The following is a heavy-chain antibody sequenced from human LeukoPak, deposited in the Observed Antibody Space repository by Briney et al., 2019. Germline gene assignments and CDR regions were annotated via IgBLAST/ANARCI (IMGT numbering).Heavy chain of an antibody. J-gene: IGHJ3*01. Sequence: GGSLRLSCAASGFTVSSNYMSWVRQAPGKGLEWVSAISGSGGSTYYADSVKGRFTISRDNSKNTLYLQMNSLKTEDTAVYYCTTPFLYYYDSSGSSDWGQGTMVTVSS. CDR3: TTPFLYYYDSSGSSD. V-gene: IGHV3-23*01. CDR2: ISGSGGST. CDR1: GFTVSSNY. D-gene: IGHD3-22*01.